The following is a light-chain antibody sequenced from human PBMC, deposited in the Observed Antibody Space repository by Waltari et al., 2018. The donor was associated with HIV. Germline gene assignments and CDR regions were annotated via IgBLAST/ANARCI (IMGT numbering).Light chain of an antibody. CDR2: GAS. Sequence: EIVLTQSPGTLSLSPGERATLPCRASQSVSNTYLAWYQQKPGQAPRLLIYGASSRATGIPDRFSGSGSGTDFTLTISRLESEDFAVYYCQQYGSSPGTFGGGTKVEIK. CDR3: QQYGSSPGT. J-gene: IGKJ4*01. V-gene: IGKV3-20*01. CDR1: QSVSNTY.